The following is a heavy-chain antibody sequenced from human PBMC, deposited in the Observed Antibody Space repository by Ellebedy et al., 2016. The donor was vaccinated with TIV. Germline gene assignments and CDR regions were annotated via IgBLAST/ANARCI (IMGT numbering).Heavy chain of an antibody. J-gene: IGHJ4*02. CDR3: ARGYCGGAGCQLYYFDY. D-gene: IGHD2-15*01. CDR2: VNPGDGNT. Sequence: ASVKVSCKASGYTFTDYFMHWVRQAPGLGLEWMGIVNPGDGNTDHAQRFQGRVTMTRDTSTSTVYMELSTLRSEDTALYYCARGYCGGAGCQLYYFDYWGQGTLVTVSS. CDR1: GYTFTDYF. V-gene: IGHV1-46*01.